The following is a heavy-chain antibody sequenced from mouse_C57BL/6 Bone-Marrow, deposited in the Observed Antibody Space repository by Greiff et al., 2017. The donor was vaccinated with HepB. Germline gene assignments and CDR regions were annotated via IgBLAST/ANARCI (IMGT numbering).Heavy chain of an antibody. D-gene: IGHD4-1*01. J-gene: IGHJ2*01. Sequence: EVQLQQSGPGLAKPSQTLSLTCSVTGYSITSDYRNWIRKFPGNKLEYMGYISYSGSTYYNPSLKSRISITRDTSKNQYYLQLNSVTTEDTATYYCARSGGLGLYFDYWGQGTTLTVSS. CDR3: ARSGGLGLYFDY. V-gene: IGHV3-8*01. CDR1: GYSITSDY. CDR2: ISYSGST.